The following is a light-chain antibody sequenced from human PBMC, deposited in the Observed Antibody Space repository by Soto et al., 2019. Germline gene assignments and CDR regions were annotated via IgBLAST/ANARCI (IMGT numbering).Light chain of an antibody. Sequence: IQMTQSPSTLSASVGDRFTVTCRASQSVSGWLAWYQQKPGEAPKLLIYDASALQRGVPSRFSGSGSGTKFTLTIASLQPDDFATYYCQQYETFSGTFGPGTKVDIK. CDR1: QSVSGW. J-gene: IGKJ1*01. CDR3: QQYETFSGT. V-gene: IGKV1-5*01. CDR2: DAS.